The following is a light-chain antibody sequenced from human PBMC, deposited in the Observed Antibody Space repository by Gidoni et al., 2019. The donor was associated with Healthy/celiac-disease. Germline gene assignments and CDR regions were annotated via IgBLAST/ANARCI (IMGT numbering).Light chain of an antibody. CDR2: GAS. CDR1: QSVSSN. J-gene: IGKJ2*01. V-gene: IGKV3-15*01. Sequence: ILLPQSLAPQSVSPAERATLSCRASQSVSSNLAWYQHKPGQAPRLLIYGASTRGTDIPARSSGSGSGTEFTLTISSRQSEDFAFYYCQQYNNWPPQYTFGQGTKLEIK. CDR3: QQYNNWPPQYT.